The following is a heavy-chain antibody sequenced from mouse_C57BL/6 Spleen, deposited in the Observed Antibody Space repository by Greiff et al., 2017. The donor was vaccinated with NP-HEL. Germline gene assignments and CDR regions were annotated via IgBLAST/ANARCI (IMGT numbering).Heavy chain of an antibody. J-gene: IGHJ3*01. CDR3: AREGAYYYGGSYGGFAY. Sequence: QVQLQQPGAELVRPGSSVKLSCKASGYTFTSYWMHWVKQRPIQGLEWIGNIDPSDSETHYNQKFKDKATLTVDKSSSTAYMQLSSLTSEDSAVYYCAREGAYYYGGSYGGFAYWGQGTLVTVSA. D-gene: IGHD1-1*01. CDR2: IDPSDSET. CDR1: GYTFTSYW. V-gene: IGHV1-52*01.